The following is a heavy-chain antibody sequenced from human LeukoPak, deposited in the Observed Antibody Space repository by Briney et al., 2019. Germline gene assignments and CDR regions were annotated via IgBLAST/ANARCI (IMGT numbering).Heavy chain of an antibody. CDR1: GFTFNSYS. Sequence: PGGSLGLSCAASGFTFNSYSMNWVRQAPGKGLEWVSSISSSSSYIYYADSVKGRFTISRDNAKNSLYLQMNSLRAEDTAVYYCARTPCPICYDDYGGQGTLVTVSS. V-gene: IGHV3-21*01. J-gene: IGHJ4*02. CDR3: ARTPCPICYDDY. D-gene: IGHD2-2*01. CDR2: ISSSSSYI.